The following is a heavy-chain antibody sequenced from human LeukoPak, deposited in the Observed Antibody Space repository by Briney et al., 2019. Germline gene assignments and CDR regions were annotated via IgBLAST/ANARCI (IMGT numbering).Heavy chain of an antibody. D-gene: IGHD6-19*01. CDR2: ISYDGSNK. CDR1: GFTFSSYA. CDR3: ARDNGRGWRDYYYYYGMDV. Sequence: PGGTLRLSCAASGFTFSSYAMHWVRQAPGKGLEWVAVISYDGSNKYYADSVKGRFTISRDNSKNTLYLQMNSLRAEDTAVYYCARDNGRGWRDYYYYYGMDVWGQGTTVTVSS. V-gene: IGHV3-30-3*01. J-gene: IGHJ6*02.